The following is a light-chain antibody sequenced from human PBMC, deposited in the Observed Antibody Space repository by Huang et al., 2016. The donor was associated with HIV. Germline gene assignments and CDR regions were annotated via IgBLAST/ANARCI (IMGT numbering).Light chain of an antibody. V-gene: IGKV3-11*01. CDR2: DAS. Sequence: EIVLTQSPATLSLSPGERATLSCRASQSVSSYLAWYQQKPGQAPNLLIYDASNRATGIPARFSGSGSGTDFTLTISSLEPEDFAVYYCQHRSNWPLTFGGGTKVEIK. CDR1: QSVSSY. J-gene: IGKJ4*01. CDR3: QHRSNWPLT.